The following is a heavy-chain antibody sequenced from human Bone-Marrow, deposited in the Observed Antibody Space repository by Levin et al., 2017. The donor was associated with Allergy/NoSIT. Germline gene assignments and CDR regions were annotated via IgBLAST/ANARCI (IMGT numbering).Heavy chain of an antibody. CDR2: VIPMYDVP. D-gene: IGHD3-16*02. CDR3: AIARRYTTYGAFDY. CDR1: GGTFKTDG. V-gene: IGHV1-69*10. J-gene: IGHJ4*01. Sequence: SVKVSCKTSGGTFKTDGIHWVRQAPGRGLEWMGGVIPMYDVPNYAPTFHGRITISADSTTRTAYMDLSSLTSEGTALYYCAIARRYTTYGAFDYWGHGTLVTVSS.